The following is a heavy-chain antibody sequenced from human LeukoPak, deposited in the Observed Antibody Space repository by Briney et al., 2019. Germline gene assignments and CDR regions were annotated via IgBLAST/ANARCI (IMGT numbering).Heavy chain of an antibody. CDR3: ARGIAVAGSFDY. J-gene: IGHJ4*02. CDR1: GGTFSSYA. V-gene: IGHV1-69*05. CDR2: IIPIFGTA. Sequence: SVKVSYKASGGTFSSYAISWVRQAPGQGLEWMGGIIPIFGTANYAQKFQGRVTITTDESTSTAYMELSSLRSEDTAVYYCARGIAVAGSFDYWGQGTLVTVSS. D-gene: IGHD6-19*01.